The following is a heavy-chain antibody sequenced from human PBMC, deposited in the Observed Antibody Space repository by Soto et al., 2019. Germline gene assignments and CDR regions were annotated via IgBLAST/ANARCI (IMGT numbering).Heavy chain of an antibody. CDR3: AKVYDSSWWEGY. Sequence: EVQVLESGGGLVQPGGSLRLSCVASGFTFSSHVMTWVRQAPGKGLEWVSSINTNGGSTYYAESVKGRFTISRDNSRNTLSRQRSSLRAEDTAVYYCAKVYDSSWWEGYWGQGTLVTVSS. V-gene: IGHV3-23*01. J-gene: IGHJ4*02. CDR1: GFTFSSHV. D-gene: IGHD6-13*01. CDR2: INTNGGST.